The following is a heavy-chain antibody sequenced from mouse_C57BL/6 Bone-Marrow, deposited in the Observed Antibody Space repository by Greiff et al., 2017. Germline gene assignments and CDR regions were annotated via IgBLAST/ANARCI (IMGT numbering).Heavy chain of an antibody. J-gene: IGHJ4*01. CDR1: GYAFSSYW. D-gene: IGHD2-3*01. CDR3: ARTVFDGYYGNAMDY. V-gene: IGHV1-80*01. CDR2: IYPGDGDT. Sequence: VKLQESGAELVKPGASVKISCKASGYAFSSYWMNWVKQRPGKGLEWIGQIYPGDGDTNYNGKFKGKATLTADKSSSTAYMQLSSLTSEDSAVYFCARTVFDGYYGNAMDYWGQGTSVTVSS.